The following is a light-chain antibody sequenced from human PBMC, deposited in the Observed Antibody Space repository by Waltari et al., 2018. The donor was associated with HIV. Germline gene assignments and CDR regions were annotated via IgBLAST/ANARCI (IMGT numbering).Light chain of an antibody. CDR2: KDS. CDR3: QSADSSGTYYV. V-gene: IGLV3-25*03. J-gene: IGLJ1*01. CDR1: ALPKQY. Sequence: SYELTQPPSVSVSPGQTARITCSGDALPKQYAYWYQQKPGQAPVMGIYKDSERPSGIPERFSGSSSGTTVPLTISGVQAEDEADYYCQSADSSGTYYVFGTGTKVTVL.